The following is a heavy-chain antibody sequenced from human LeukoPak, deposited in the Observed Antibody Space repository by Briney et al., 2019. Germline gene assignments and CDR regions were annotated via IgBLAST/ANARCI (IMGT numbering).Heavy chain of an antibody. CDR2: IYPTDSDT. D-gene: IGHD3-22*01. Sequence: GESLKISCKGSGYSFTNFWIGWVRQMPGKGLEWMAIIYPTDSDTRYSPSFQGQVTISVDKSISTAYLHWSSLKASDTAMYYCARSHYYDRSGYSFRVLDYWGQGTMVTVSS. J-gene: IGHJ4*02. V-gene: IGHV5-51*01. CDR3: ARSHYYDRSGYSFRVLDY. CDR1: GYSFTNFW.